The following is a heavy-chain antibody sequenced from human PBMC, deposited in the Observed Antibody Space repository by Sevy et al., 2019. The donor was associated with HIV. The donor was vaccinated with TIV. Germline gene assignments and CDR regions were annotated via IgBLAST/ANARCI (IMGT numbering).Heavy chain of an antibody. V-gene: IGHV3-13*01. Sequence: GGSLRLSCAASGFTFSRYDMHWVRQVAGKGLEWISAIDTTEGKYYTGSVKGRFTISREDAENSLYLQMNSLRVGDTAVYYCARHGDTIPVPGPNCYFDLWGRGTLVTVSS. J-gene: IGHJ2*01. D-gene: IGHD6-19*01. CDR1: GFTFSRYD. CDR3: ARHGDTIPVPGPNCYFDL. CDR2: IDTTEGK.